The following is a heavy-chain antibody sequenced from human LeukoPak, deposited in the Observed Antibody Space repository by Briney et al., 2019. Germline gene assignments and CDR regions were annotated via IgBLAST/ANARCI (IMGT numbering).Heavy chain of an antibody. J-gene: IGHJ5*02. CDR2: INPNSGGT. CDR1: GYTFTGYY. V-gene: IGHV1-2*02. Sequence: ASVKEICKASGYTFTGYYMHWVRQAPGQGLEWMGWINPNSGGTNYAQKFQGRVTMTRDTSISTAYMELSRLRSDDTAVYYCARDNFSTVVTVVDWFDAWGQGTLVTVSS. D-gene: IGHD4-23*01. CDR3: ARDNFSTVVTVVDWFDA.